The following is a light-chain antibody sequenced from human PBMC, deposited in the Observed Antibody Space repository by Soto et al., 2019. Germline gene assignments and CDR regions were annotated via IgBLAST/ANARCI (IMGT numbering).Light chain of an antibody. CDR2: GAS. Sequence: EIVLTQSPGTLSLSPGERATLSCRASQSVYKNFLAWYQQKPGQAPRLLINGASNRATGIPDRFSGSGSGTDFSLTIDRLEPEDFAVYFCQQYRSSPLTFGGGTKVAIK. CDR1: QSVYKNF. V-gene: IGKV3-20*01. CDR3: QQYRSSPLT. J-gene: IGKJ4*01.